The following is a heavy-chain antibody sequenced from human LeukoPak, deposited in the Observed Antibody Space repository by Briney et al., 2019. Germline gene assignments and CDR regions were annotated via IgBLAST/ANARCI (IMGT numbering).Heavy chain of an antibody. D-gene: IGHD3-3*01. CDR2: IYSGGST. Sequence: GGSLRLSCAASGFTVSSNYMSWVRQAPGKGLEWVSVIYSGGSTYYADSVKGRFTISRDNSKNTLYLQMNSLRAEDTAMYYCARARNYDFWSGYYAPFDYWGQGTLVTVSS. CDR1: GFTVSSNY. V-gene: IGHV3-53*01. CDR3: ARARNYDFWSGYYAPFDY. J-gene: IGHJ4*02.